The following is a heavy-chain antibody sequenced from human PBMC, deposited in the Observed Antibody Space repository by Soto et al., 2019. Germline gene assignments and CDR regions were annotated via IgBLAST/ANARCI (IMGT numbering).Heavy chain of an antibody. CDR3: ARVGYSGYWFDP. V-gene: IGHV1-46*01. CDR1: GDTFTSYY. Sequence: ASVKLSCKASGDTFTSYYMHCVRQAPGQGLEWMGIINPSGGSTSYAQKFQGRVTMTRDTSTSTVYMELSSLRSEDTAVYYCARVGYSGYWFDPWGQGTLVTVSS. J-gene: IGHJ5*02. D-gene: IGHD5-12*01. CDR2: INPSGGST.